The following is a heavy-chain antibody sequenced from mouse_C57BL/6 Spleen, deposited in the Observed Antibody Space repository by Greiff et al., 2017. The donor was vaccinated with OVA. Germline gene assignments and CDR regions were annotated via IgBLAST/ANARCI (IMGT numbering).Heavy chain of an antibody. CDR2: ISYDGSN. CDR1: GYSITSGYY. CDR3: GRETTVVAHGYFDV. D-gene: IGHD1-1*01. J-gene: IGHJ1*03. V-gene: IGHV3-6*01. Sequence: EVKLVESGPGLVKPSQSLSLTCSVTGYSITSGYYWYWIRQFPGNILVWMGYISYDGSNNYNPSLTNRISITRDTPKDQCFLKMHSGTTEDSATYYWGRETTVVAHGYFDVGGTGTTVTVSS.